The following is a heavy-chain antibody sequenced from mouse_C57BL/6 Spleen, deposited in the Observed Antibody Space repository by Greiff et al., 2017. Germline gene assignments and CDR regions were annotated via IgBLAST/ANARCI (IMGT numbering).Heavy chain of an antibody. J-gene: IGHJ3*01. CDR2: IYPGDGDT. CDR1: GYAFSSYW. V-gene: IGHV1-80*01. Sequence: QVQLKESGAELVKPGASVKISCKASGYAFSSYWMNWVKQRPGKGLEWIGQIYPGDGDTNYNGKFKGKATLTADKSSSTAYMQLSSLTSEDSAVYFCARELYYSFAYWGQGTLVTVSA. CDR3: ARELYYSFAY. D-gene: IGHD2-12*01.